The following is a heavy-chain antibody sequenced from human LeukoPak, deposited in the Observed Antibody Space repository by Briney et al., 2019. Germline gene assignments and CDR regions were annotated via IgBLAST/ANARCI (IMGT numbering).Heavy chain of an antibody. D-gene: IGHD6-13*01. J-gene: IGHJ6*03. Sequence: GGSLRLSCAASGFTVSNNYMSWVRQAPGKGLEGVTVIYSGGSTYYADSVKGRFTISRDNSKNTLYLQMHSLRAEDTAVYYCASSSIASADYYYYMDVWGKGTTVTVSS. V-gene: IGHV3-66*02. CDR2: IYSGGST. CDR1: GFTVSNNY. CDR3: ASSSIASADYYYYMDV.